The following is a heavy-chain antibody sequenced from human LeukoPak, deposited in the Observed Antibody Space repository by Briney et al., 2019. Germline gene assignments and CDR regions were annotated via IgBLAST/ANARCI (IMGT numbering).Heavy chain of an antibody. CDR3: ARGGHDYGDPGYFDY. V-gene: IGHV3-33*08. Sequence: GGSLRLSCAASGFSFSNYAMHWVRQAPGKGLEWVAVIWYDGSNKYYADSVKGRFTISRDNSKNTLYLQMNSLRAEDTAVYYCARGGHDYGDPGYFDYWGQGTLVTVSS. CDR1: GFSFSNYA. CDR2: IWYDGSNK. J-gene: IGHJ4*02. D-gene: IGHD4-17*01.